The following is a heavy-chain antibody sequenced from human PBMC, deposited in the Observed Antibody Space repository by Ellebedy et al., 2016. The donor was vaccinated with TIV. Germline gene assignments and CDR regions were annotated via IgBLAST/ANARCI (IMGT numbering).Heavy chain of an antibody. CDR1: GGSFTGYY. D-gene: IGHD6-19*01. Sequence: LRLSCGLYGGSFTGYYYSWIRQPPGKGLEWIGEINQSGSATYNPSLKGRVTISADMSKNQFSLRLTSVTAADTAVYYCAEGRSGWYYFDYWGHGTLVTVSS. CDR2: INQSGSA. CDR3: AEGRSGWYYFDY. J-gene: IGHJ4*01. V-gene: IGHV4-34*01.